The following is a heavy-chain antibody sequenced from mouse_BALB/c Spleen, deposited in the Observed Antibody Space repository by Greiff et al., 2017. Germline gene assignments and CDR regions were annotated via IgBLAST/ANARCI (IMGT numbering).Heavy chain of an antibody. CDR3: ARSFGDTTWFAY. V-gene: IGHV1-54*01. J-gene: IGHJ3*01. CDR2: INPGSGGT. CDR1: GYAFTNYL. Sequence: VQLQQSGAELVRPGTSVKVSCKASGYAFTNYLIEWVKQRPGQGLEWIGVINPGSGGTNYNEKFKGKATLTADKSSSTAYMQLSSLTSDDSAVYFCARSFGDTTWFAYWGQGTLVTVSA. D-gene: IGHD2-12*01.